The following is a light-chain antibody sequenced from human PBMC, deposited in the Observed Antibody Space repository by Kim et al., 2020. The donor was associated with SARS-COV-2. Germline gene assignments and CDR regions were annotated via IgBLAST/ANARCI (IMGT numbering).Light chain of an antibody. CDR3: QQYYDTPT. J-gene: IGKJ1*01. Sequence: IVMTQSPDSLAVSLGERATINCKSSQNILYSSNNKNYLAWYQQKPGQPPKLLIYWASTRESGVPDRFSGSGSVTDFTLTISSLEAEDVAVYYCQQYYDTPTFGQGTKVDIK. CDR1: QNILYSSNNKNY. CDR2: WAS. V-gene: IGKV4-1*01.